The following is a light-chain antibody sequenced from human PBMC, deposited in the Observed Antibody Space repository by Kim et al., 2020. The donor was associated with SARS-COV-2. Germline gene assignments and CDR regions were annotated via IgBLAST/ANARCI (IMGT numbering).Light chain of an antibody. J-gene: IGKJ1*01. CDR1: QSVLSSSNNKNF. V-gene: IGKV4-1*01. Sequence: ATINCKSSQSVLSSSNNKNFSTWYQQKPGQPPKLLIYWASTRESGVPDRFSGSGSGTDFTPTISSLQAEDVAVYYCQQYYSTPRTFGQGTKVDIK. CDR2: WAS. CDR3: QQYYSTPRT.